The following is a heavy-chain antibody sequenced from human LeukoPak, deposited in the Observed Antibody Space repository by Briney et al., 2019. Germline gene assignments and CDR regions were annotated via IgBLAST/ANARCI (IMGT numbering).Heavy chain of an antibody. Sequence: GGSLRLSCAASGFTFSSYGMSWVRQAPGKGLDWVSSITSSSSNTYYADSVKGRFTISRDNAKNSLYLQMDSLRAEDTAVYYCVRDRFYSSVYYYLGYWGERTLVTVSS. CDR2: ITSSSSNT. J-gene: IGHJ4*02. CDR1: GFTFSSYG. CDR3: VRDRFYSSVYYYLGY. V-gene: IGHV3-21*01. D-gene: IGHD3-22*01.